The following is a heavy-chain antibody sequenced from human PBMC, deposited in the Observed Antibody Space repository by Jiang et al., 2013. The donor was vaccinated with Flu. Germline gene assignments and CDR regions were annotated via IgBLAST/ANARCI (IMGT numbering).Heavy chain of an antibody. CDR2: ISAGGSSK. V-gene: IGHV3-23*01. CDR1: GFTFSNYA. J-gene: IGHJ2*01. Sequence: VQLLESGGGLAQPGGSLRLSCAASGFTFSNYAVTWVRQAPGKGLEWVSSISAGGSSKYHADSVRGRFTISRDTSKNTVYLQMNSLRAEDTAVYYCAKVKSEGDYDFWSGSSVYWYFDLWGRGTLVTVSS. CDR3: AKVKSEGDYDFWSGSSVYWYFDL. D-gene: IGHD3-3*01.